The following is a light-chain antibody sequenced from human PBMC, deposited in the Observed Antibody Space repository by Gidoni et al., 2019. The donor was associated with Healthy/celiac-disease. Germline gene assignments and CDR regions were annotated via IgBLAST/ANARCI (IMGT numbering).Light chain of an antibody. CDR3: QQYNSNSPWT. V-gene: IGKV1-5*01. J-gene: IGKJ1*01. CDR1: QSISSC. CDR2: DAS. Sequence: DIQLTQSPSTLSASVVDRVTITCRASQSISSCLAWYQQKPGKDPKLLIYDASSLESGVPSRCSGSGSGTEFTLTISSLQPDDFATYYCQQYNSNSPWTFGQGTKVEIK.